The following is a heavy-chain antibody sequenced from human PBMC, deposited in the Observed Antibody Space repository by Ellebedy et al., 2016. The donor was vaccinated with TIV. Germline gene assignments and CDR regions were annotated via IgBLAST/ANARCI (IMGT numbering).Heavy chain of an antibody. D-gene: IGHD4-23*01. CDR1: GYTFTGYY. V-gene: IGHV1-2*02. J-gene: IGHJ5*02. CDR2: INPNSGGT. CDR3: ARGVLWQDYGGNSGWFDP. Sequence: ASVKVSCKASGYTFTGYYMHWVRQAPGQGLEWMGWINPNSGGTNYAQKFQGRVTMTRDTSISTAYMELSRLRSDDTAVYYCARGVLWQDYGGNSGWFDPWGQGTLVTVSS.